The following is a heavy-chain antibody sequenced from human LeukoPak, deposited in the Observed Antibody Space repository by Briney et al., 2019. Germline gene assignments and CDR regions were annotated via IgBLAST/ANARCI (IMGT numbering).Heavy chain of an antibody. D-gene: IGHD6-19*01. J-gene: IGHJ4*02. CDR3: ARAPDGWWALDY. CDR1: GFTFSSYY. V-gene: IGHV3-74*01. CDR2: INTDGSST. Sequence: PGGSLRLSCAASGFTFSSYYMHWVRQAPGKGLVWVSRINTDGSSTSYADSVKGRFTISRDNAKKTLYLQMNSLRDEDTAVYYCARAPDGWWALDYWGQGTLVTVSS.